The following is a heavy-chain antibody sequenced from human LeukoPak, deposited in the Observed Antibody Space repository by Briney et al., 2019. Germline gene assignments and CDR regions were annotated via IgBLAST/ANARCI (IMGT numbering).Heavy chain of an antibody. CDR1: GGSFSSYF. Sequence: SETLSLTCSISGGSFSSYFWSWVRQPAGKGLEWIGRTYPSGNTNYNPSLKSRVTLSVDTSKTQFSLRLSSVTAADTAVYYCAREDSGSYYNYYYFYMDVWGKGTTVTISS. CDR2: TYPSGNT. J-gene: IGHJ6*03. CDR3: AREDSGSYYNYYYFYMDV. V-gene: IGHV4-4*07. D-gene: IGHD3-10*01.